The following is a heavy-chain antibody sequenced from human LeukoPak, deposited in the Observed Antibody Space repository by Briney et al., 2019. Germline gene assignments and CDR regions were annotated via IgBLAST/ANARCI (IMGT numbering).Heavy chain of an antibody. CDR2: VYPGDSDT. CDR1: GYSFTSYW. D-gene: IGHD3-22*01. Sequence: GESLKISCKGSGYSFTSYWIGWVRQMPGKGLEWMGIVYPGDSDTRYSPSFQGQVTISADKSISTAYLQWSGLKASDTAMYYCARHQGYYYDSSGYPPEDYWGQGTLVAVSS. V-gene: IGHV5-51*01. CDR3: ARHQGYYYDSSGYPPEDY. J-gene: IGHJ4*02.